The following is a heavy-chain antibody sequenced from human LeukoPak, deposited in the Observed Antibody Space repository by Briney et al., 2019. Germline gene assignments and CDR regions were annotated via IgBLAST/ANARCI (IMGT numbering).Heavy chain of an antibody. CDR3: ARDGKGRYDFRESDY. J-gene: IGHJ4*02. V-gene: IGHV1-18*01. CDR2: ISAHTGNS. D-gene: IGHD3-3*01. CDR1: GYTFSIYG. Sequence: ASVKVSCKASGYTFSIYGITWVRQAPGQGLEWMGWISAHTGNSDYAQKFQNRVTMTIDTSTSTAYMELRSLGSDDTAVYYCARDGKGRYDFRESDYWGQGTLVTVSS.